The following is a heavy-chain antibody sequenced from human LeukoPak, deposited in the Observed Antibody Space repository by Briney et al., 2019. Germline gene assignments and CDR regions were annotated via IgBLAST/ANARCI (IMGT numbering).Heavy chain of an antibody. Sequence: SVKVSCKASGGTFSSYAISWVRQAPGQGLEWMGGIIPILGIANYAQKFQGRVTITADKSTSTAYMELSSLRSEDTAVYYCARDWYDSSGYYSFDYWGQGTLVTVSS. CDR3: ARDWYDSSGYYSFDY. D-gene: IGHD3-22*01. J-gene: IGHJ4*02. CDR1: GGTFSSYA. CDR2: IIPILGIA. V-gene: IGHV1-69*10.